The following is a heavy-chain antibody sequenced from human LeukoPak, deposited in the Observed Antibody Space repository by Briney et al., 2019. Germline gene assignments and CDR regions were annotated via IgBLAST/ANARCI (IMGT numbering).Heavy chain of an antibody. V-gene: IGHV1-69*05. CDR3: ARHYDSSGYSLTAFDY. D-gene: IGHD3-22*01. CDR1: GGTFGSYA. Sequence: SVKVSCKASGGTFGSYAISWVRQAPGQGLEWMGGIIPIFGTANYAQKFQGRVTITTDESTSTAYMELSSLRSEDTAVYYCARHYDSSGYSLTAFDYWGQGTLVTVSS. CDR2: IIPIFGTA. J-gene: IGHJ4*02.